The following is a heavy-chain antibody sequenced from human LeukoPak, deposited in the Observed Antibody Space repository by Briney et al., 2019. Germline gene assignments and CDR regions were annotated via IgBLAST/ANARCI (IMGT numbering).Heavy chain of an antibody. D-gene: IGHD2-15*01. CDR1: GGSFSGYY. J-gene: IGHJ4*02. CDR3: ARVNEKTDCSGGSCCYFDY. V-gene: IGHV4-34*01. Sequence: SETLSLTCAVYGGSFSGYYWSWIRQPPGKGLEWIGEINHSGSTNYNPSLKSRVAISVDTSKNQFSLKLSSVTAADTAVYYCARVNEKTDCSGGSCCYFDYWGQGTLVTVSS. CDR2: INHSGST.